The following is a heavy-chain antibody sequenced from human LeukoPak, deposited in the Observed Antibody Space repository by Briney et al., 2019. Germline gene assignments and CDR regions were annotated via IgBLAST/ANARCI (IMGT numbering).Heavy chain of an antibody. D-gene: IGHD6-19*01. V-gene: IGHV3-9*01. CDR2: ISWNSGSI. Sequence: GGSLRLSCAASGFTFSSYWMHWVRQAPGKGLEWVSGISWNSGSIGYADSVKGRFTISRDNAKNSLYLQMNSLRAEDTALYYCAKDISSGYSSGRFDPWGQGTLVTVSS. J-gene: IGHJ5*02. CDR1: GFTFSSYW. CDR3: AKDISSGYSSGRFDP.